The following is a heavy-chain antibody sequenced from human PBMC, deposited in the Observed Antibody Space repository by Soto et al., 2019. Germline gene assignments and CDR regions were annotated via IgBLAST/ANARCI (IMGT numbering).Heavy chain of an antibody. Sequence: GGSLRLSCAASGFTFSSHAMGWLRQAPGTEPEWVAFVDGSGAYTYYADSVKGRFTISRDNAKNSLYLQMNSLRAEDTGVYYCAREPYSRYPLPLDYWGQGTLVTVSS. V-gene: IGHV3-21*01. CDR1: GFTFSSHA. D-gene: IGHD5-12*01. CDR3: AREPYSRYPLPLDY. J-gene: IGHJ4*02. CDR2: VDGSGAYT.